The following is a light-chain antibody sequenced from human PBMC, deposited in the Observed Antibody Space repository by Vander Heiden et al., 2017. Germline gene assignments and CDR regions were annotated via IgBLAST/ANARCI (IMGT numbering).Light chain of an antibody. J-gene: IGKJ5*01. V-gene: IGKV1-16*02. Sequence: LPLPHSPSSLSASVGDRVTITCRASQGIRNHLAWFQQRPGKPPKSLIYAASILQSGVPPKFSGSGSGTDFTLTISSLQPEDFASYYCQQYNSYPITFGQGTRLEIK. CDR1: QGIRNH. CDR2: AAS. CDR3: QQYNSYPIT.